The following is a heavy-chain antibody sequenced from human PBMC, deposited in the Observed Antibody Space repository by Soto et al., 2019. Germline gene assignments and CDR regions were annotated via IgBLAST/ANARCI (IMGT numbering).Heavy chain of an antibody. Sequence: SENLYHTLTNYGRSISNYYWSWIRQPPEKKMEWIGYIYYSGSTNYIPFLKSRVTISVDTSKNQFSLKLSSVTAADTAVYYCARLYGLDAFDIWGQGTMVT. CDR3: ARLYGLDAFDI. CDR1: GRSISNYY. D-gene: IGHD4-17*01. CDR2: IYYSGST. V-gene: IGHV4-59*01. J-gene: IGHJ3*02.